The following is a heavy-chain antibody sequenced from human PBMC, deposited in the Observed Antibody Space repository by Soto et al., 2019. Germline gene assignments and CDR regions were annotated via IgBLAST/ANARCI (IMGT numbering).Heavy chain of an antibody. D-gene: IGHD4-17*01. CDR2: ISSSSSTI. J-gene: IGHJ5*02. CDR1: GFTFSSYS. Sequence: EVQLVESGGGLVQPGGSLRLSCAASGFTFSSYSMNWVRQAPGKGLEWVSYISSSSSTIYYADSVKGRFTISRDNAKNSLYLQMNGLRDEDTAVYYCACQTTVTSEGWFDPWGQGTLVTVSS. V-gene: IGHV3-48*02. CDR3: ACQTTVTSEGWFDP.